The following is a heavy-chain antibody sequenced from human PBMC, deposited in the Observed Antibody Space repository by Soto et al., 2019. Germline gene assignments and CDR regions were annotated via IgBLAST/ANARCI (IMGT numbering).Heavy chain of an antibody. V-gene: IGHV3-64*04. CDR3: VRDLLGSGGHFDY. J-gene: IGHJ4*02. CDR2: IGGNGDPS. D-gene: IGHD7-27*01. Sequence: PGGSLRLSCAASGFTFSSYAMHWVRQAPGKGLEYVSCIGGNGDPSFYADSVKGRFTISRDNSTNTVYLQMNSLRAKDTAVYHCVRDLLGSGGHFDYWGQGTPVTVSS. CDR1: GFTFSSYA.